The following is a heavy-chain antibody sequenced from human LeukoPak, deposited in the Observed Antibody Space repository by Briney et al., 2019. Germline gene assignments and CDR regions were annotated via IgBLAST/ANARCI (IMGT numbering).Heavy chain of an antibody. CDR2: IYTSGST. CDR1: GGSISSGSYY. CDR3: ARSISWFDP. D-gene: IGHD3-3*02. J-gene: IGHJ5*02. V-gene: IGHV4-61*02. Sequence: SQTLSLTCTVSGGSISSGSYYWSWIRQPAGKGLEWIGRIYTSGSTNYNPSLKSRVTISVDTSKNQFSLKLSSVTAADTAEYYCARSISWFDPWGQGTLVTVSS.